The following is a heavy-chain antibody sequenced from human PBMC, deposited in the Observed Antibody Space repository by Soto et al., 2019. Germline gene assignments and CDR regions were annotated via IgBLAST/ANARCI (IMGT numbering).Heavy chain of an antibody. J-gene: IGHJ6*03. CDR1: GGSFSGYY. V-gene: IGHV4-34*01. Sequence: PSETLSLTCAVYGGSFSGYYWSWIRQPPGKGLEWIGEIYHSGSTNYNPSLKSRVTISVDTSKNQFSLKLSSVTAADTAVYYCARAVRADIVVVPAADLYYMDVWGKGTTVTVSS. CDR3: ARAVRADIVVVPAADLYYMDV. D-gene: IGHD2-2*01. CDR2: IYHSGST.